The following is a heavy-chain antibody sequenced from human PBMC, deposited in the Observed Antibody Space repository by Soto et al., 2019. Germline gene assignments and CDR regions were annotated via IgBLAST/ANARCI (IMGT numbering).Heavy chain of an antibody. J-gene: IGHJ4*02. CDR2: IYTSGST. CDR3: AREGYCSGGSCYGNFDY. Sequence: QVQLQESGPGLVKPSETRSLTCTVSGGSISSYYWSWIRQPAGKGLEWIGRIYTSGSTNYNPSLKSRVTMSVDTSKNQFSLKLSSVTAADTAVYYCAREGYCSGGSCYGNFDYWGQGTLVTVSS. V-gene: IGHV4-4*07. D-gene: IGHD2-15*01. CDR1: GGSISSYY.